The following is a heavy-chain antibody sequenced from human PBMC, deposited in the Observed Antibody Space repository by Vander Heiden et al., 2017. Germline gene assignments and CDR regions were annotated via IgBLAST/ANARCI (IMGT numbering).Heavy chain of an antibody. Sequence: EVQLVESGGGLVPPGRSLRLSCAASGFTFDDYAMHWVRQAPGKGLEWVSGISWNSGSRGYADSVKGRFTISRDNAKNSLYLQMNRLRAEDTALYDCAKDSWEGYSSSWYFDYWGQGTLVTVA. CDR1: GFTFDDYA. D-gene: IGHD6-13*01. CDR2: ISWNSGSR. J-gene: IGHJ4*02. CDR3: AKDSWEGYSSSWYFDY. V-gene: IGHV3-9*01.